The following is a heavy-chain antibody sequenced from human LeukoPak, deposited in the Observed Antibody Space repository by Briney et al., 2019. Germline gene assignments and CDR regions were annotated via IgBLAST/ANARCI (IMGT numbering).Heavy chain of an antibody. D-gene: IGHD6-19*01. J-gene: IGHJ4*02. CDR1: GGTFSSYA. CDR3: ARAAVAGTFDY. CDR2: ISAYNGNT. V-gene: IGHV1-18*01. Sequence: ASVKVSCKASGGTFSSYAISWVRQAPGQGLEWMGWISAYNGNTNYAQKLQGRVTMTTDTSTSTAYMELRSLRSDDTAVYYCARAAVAGTFDYWGQGTLVTVSS.